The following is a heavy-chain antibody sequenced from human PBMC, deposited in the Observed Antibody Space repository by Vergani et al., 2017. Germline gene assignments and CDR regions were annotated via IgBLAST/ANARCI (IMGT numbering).Heavy chain of an antibody. CDR1: GASVNSYY. J-gene: IGHJ4*02. V-gene: IGHV4-59*02. D-gene: IGHD3-10*01. CDR3: ARSRIYYGAGSPDY. Sequence: QVKLQESGPGLVKPSETLSLTCTVSGASVNSYYWSWIRKPPGKGLEWMGYVSFRGDTLYDPSVKGRMTISLNTSSNQFSLYLTSVTAADTAVYYCARSRIYYGAGSPDYWVQGTLVTVSS. CDR2: VSFRGDT.